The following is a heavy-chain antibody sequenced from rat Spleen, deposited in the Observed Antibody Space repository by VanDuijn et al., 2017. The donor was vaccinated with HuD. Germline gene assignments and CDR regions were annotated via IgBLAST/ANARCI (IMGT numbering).Heavy chain of an antibody. J-gene: IGHJ2*01. CDR2: ISTSGGST. CDR3: TRDYDGTFSDY. Sequence: EVQLVESGGGLVQPGRSMKLSCAASGFTFSSFPMAWVRQAPTKGLEWVATISTSGGSTYYRDSVKGRFTISRDNAKSTLYLQMNSLRSEDTATYYCTRDYDGTFSDYWGQGVMVTVSS. V-gene: IGHV5-46*01. D-gene: IGHD1-12*02. CDR1: GFTFSSFP.